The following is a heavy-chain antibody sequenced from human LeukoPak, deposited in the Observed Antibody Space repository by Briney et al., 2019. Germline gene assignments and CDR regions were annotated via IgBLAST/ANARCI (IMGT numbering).Heavy chain of an antibody. CDR2: MNPNSGNT. Sequence: GASVKVSCKASGGTFSSYAISWVRQAPGQGLEWMGWMNPNSGNTGYAQKFQGRVTITRNTSISTAYMELSSLRSEDTAVYYCARSPQVAPFDYWGQGTLVTVSS. D-gene: IGHD5-12*01. CDR1: GGTFSSYA. CDR3: ARSPQVAPFDY. V-gene: IGHV1-8*03. J-gene: IGHJ4*02.